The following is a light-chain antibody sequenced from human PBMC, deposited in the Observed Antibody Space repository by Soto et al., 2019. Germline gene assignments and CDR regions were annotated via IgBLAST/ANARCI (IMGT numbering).Light chain of an antibody. J-gene: IGKJ2*01. Sequence: DIQMTQSPSTLSASVGDRVTITCRASQSISSWLAWYQQKPGKAPKLLIYKASSLESGVPSRFSGSGSGTEFTLTISSLQPDDFATYYCQQYNSYPVYTFXQGTKVDIK. V-gene: IGKV1-5*03. CDR3: QQYNSYPVYT. CDR2: KAS. CDR1: QSISSW.